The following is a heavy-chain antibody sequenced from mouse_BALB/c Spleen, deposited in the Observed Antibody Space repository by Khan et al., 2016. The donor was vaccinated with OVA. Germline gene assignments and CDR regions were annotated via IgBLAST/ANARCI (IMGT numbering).Heavy chain of an antibody. CDR1: GYSITSEYA. V-gene: IGHV3-2*02. Sequence: EVKLLESGPGLVKPSLSLSLTCTVTGYSITSEYAWNWIRQFPGNKLEWMGYIDYSGNTRFNPSLKSRTSITRETFKNQFFLQLNSVTAEDTATYYCARKDYYDYDPFPYWGQGTLVTVSA. CDR2: IDYSGNT. D-gene: IGHD2-4*01. J-gene: IGHJ3*01. CDR3: ARKDYYDYDPFPY.